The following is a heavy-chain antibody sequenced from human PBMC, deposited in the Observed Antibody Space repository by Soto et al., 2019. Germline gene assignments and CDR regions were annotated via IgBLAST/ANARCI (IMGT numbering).Heavy chain of an antibody. V-gene: IGHV4-31*03. J-gene: IGHJ4*02. D-gene: IGHD5-12*01. CDR2: IYYTGST. CDR3: ARARSSGYSGYAPIDY. Sequence: QVQLQESGPGLVKPSRTLSLTCTVSGGSINSGGYYWSWIRQHPGKGLEWIGYIYYTGSTYYNPSLKSRVTISSDTSKNQFSLRLTSVTAADTAVYYCARARSSGYSGYAPIDYWGQGTLVTVSS. CDR1: GGSINSGGYY.